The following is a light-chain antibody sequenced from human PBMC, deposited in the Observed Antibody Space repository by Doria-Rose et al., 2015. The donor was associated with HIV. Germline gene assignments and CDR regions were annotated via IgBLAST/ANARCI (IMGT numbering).Light chain of an antibody. CDR1: QRVKSSY. CDR2: DAS. CDR3: QQYGTSRGT. Sequence: EIVSTQSPGTLSLSPGERATLSCRASQRVKSSYLAWYQQKPGQAPRLLIYDASTRATGIPDRFRGSGSGTDFTLTISRLEPEDVAVYYCQQYGTSRGTFGQGTRLEIK. V-gene: IGKV3-20*01. J-gene: IGKJ5*01.